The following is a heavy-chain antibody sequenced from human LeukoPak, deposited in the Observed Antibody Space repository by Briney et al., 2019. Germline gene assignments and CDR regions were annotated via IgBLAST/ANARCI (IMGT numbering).Heavy chain of an antibody. J-gene: IGHJ4*02. Sequence: GGSLRLSCAASGFTFSSYAMSWVRQAPGKGLEWVSFMSGSGDDTKYADSVKGRSIISRDKTKNTLYLQMKSLRAEDTAVYYCAKCLYSYGPPHFDFWGQGTLVTVSS. V-gene: IGHV3-23*01. D-gene: IGHD5-18*01. CDR3: AKCLYSYGPPHFDF. CDR2: MSGSGDDT. CDR1: GFTFSSYA.